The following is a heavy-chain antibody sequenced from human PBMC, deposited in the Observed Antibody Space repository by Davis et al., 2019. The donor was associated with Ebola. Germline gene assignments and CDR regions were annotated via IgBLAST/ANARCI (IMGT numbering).Heavy chain of an antibody. D-gene: IGHD6-13*01. CDR3: ARVRLWGGKAAAGREWFDP. V-gene: IGHV1-18*01. CDR2: ISAYNGNT. Sequence: AASVKVSCKASGYTFTSYGISWVRRAPGQGLEWMGWISAYNGNTNYAQKLQGRVTMTTDTSTSTAYMELRSLRSDDTAVYYCARVRLWGGKAAAGREWFDPWGQGTLVTVSS. J-gene: IGHJ5*02. CDR1: GYTFTSYG.